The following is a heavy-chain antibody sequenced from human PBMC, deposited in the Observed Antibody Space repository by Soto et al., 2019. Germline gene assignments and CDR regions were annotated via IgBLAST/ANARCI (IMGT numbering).Heavy chain of an antibody. Sequence: QVQLVQSGAEVKKPGSSMKVSCKASGGTFSRDAVIWVRQAPGQGLEWMGGLTPIFGLATYAQKFHDRVTITAHETRPKVNMELSSLRSEDTAVNYRARPFRTYGDYTRVDYWGQGTRVTVSS. J-gene: IGHJ4*02. V-gene: IGHV1-69*12. CDR2: LTPIFGLA. CDR3: ARPFRTYGDYTRVDY. D-gene: IGHD4-17*01. CDR1: GGTFSRDA.